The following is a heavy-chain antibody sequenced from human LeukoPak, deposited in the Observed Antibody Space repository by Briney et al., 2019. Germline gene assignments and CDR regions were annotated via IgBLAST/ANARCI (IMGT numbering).Heavy chain of an antibody. CDR3: ARGKGRRVVAFDY. CDR2: INHSGST. V-gene: IGHV4-34*01. Sequence: SETLSLNCAVYGGSFSGYYWSWIRQPPGKGLEWIGEINHSGSTNYNPSLKSRVTISVDTSKNQFSLKLSSVTAADTAVYYCARGKGRRVVAFDYWGQGTLVTVSS. J-gene: IGHJ4*02. D-gene: IGHD3-22*01. CDR1: GGSFSGYY.